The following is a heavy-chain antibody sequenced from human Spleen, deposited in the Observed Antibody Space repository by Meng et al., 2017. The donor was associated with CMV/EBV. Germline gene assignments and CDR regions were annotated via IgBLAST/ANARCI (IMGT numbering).Heavy chain of an antibody. D-gene: IGHD1-7*01. V-gene: IGHV3-33*01. J-gene: IGHJ4*02. CDR2: IWYDGSNK. CDR1: GFTFSSYG. CDR3: ARVPWDYLFFDY. Sequence: GGSLRLSCAASGFTFSSYGMHWVRQAPGKGLEWVAVIWYDGSNKYYADSVKGRFTISRDNSKNTLYLQTNSLRAEDTAVYYCARVPWDYLFFDYWGQGTLVTVSS.